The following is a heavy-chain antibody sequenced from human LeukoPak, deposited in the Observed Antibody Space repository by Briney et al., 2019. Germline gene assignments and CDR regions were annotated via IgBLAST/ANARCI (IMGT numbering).Heavy chain of an antibody. CDR1: GGSISSSSYY. V-gene: IGHV4-61*02. CDR2: IYTSGTT. Sequence: SETLSLTCTVSGGSISSSSYYWSWIRQPAGKGLEWIGRIYTSGTTNYNPSLKSRVTISVDTSKNQFSLKLSSVTAADTAVYYCARDSGGADYYDSSGCFFFDYWGQGTLVTVSS. J-gene: IGHJ4*02. CDR3: ARDSGGADYYDSSGCFFFDY. D-gene: IGHD3-22*01.